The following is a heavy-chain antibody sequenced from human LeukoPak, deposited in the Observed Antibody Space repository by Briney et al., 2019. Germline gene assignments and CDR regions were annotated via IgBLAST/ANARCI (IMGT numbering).Heavy chain of an antibody. CDR2: ISAYNGNT. J-gene: IGHJ6*02. CDR3: ARDYVAARPKYYYYGMDV. CDR1: GYTFTSYG. Sequence: ASVKVSCKASGYTFTSYGISWVRPAPGQGLEWMGWISAYNGNTNYAQKLQGRVTMTTDTSTSTAYMELRSLRSDDTAVYYCARDYVAARPKYYYYGMDVWGQGTTVTVSS. V-gene: IGHV1-18*01. D-gene: IGHD6-6*01.